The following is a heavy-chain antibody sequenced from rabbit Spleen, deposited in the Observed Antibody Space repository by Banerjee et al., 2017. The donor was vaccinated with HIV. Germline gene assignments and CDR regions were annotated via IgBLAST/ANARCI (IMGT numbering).Heavy chain of an antibody. CDR3: ARDLVAVIGWNFSL. Sequence: QEQLVESGGDLVKPEGSLTLTCTASGFSFSSSYYMCWVRQAPGKGPEWIACIYLNDGSTSYASWAKGRFTISKTSSTTVTLQMTSLTAADTATYFCARDLVAVIGWNFSLWGPGTLVTVS. D-gene: IGHD1-1*01. V-gene: IGHV1S45*01. CDR1: GFSFSSSYY. CDR2: IYLNDGST. J-gene: IGHJ4*01.